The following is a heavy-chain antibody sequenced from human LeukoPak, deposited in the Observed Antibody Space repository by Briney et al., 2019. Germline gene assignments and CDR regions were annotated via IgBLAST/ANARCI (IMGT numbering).Heavy chain of an antibody. Sequence: PGGSLRLSCAASGFTFTSYSMNWVRQAPGKGLEWVGRIKSNTDGGTTDYAAPVKGRFTISRDDSKNTLDLQVNSLKTEDTAIYYCTNGRGDIWGPGTMVTVSS. V-gene: IGHV3-15*01. CDR3: TNGRGDI. CDR2: IKSNTDGGTT. D-gene: IGHD1-14*01. J-gene: IGHJ3*02. CDR1: GFTFTSYS.